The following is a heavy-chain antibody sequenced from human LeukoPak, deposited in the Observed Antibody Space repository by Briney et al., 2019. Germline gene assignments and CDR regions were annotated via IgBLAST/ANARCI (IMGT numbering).Heavy chain of an antibody. CDR1: GGSFSGYY. D-gene: IGHD1-26*01. CDR2: INHSGST. Sequence: PSETLSLTCAVHGGSFSGYYWSWIRQPPGKGLEWIGEINHSGSTNYNPSLKSRVTISVDTSKNQFSLKLSSVTAADTAVYYCARGGLWELNIWGQGTLVTVSS. V-gene: IGHV4-34*01. CDR3: ARGGLWELNI. J-gene: IGHJ4*02.